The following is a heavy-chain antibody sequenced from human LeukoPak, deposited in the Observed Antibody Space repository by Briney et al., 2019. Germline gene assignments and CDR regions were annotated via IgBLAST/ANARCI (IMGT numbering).Heavy chain of an antibody. CDR1: GGSFSGYY. CDR3: ARVIRSTVAFDI. D-gene: IGHD2-2*01. Sequence: TSETLSLTCAVYGGSFSGYYWSWIRQPPGKGLEWIGEINHSGSTNYNPSLKSRVTISVDTSKNQFSLKLSSVTAADTAVYYCARVIRSTVAFDIWGQGTMVTVSS. CDR2: INHSGST. V-gene: IGHV4-34*01. J-gene: IGHJ3*02.